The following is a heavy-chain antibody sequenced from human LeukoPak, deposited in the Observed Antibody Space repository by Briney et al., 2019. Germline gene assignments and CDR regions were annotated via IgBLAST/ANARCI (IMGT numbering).Heavy chain of an antibody. CDR2: ISSSSSNI. D-gene: IGHD1-26*01. CDR1: GFIFSTYS. Sequence: GGPLRLFCGASGFIFSTYSMNCVRQAPGKGLEWLSYISSSSSNIYYADSVKGRFTISRDNARNSLYLQMNGLRAEDTAVYYCARVTVGATADYFDYWGQGTLVTVSS. CDR3: ARVTVGATADYFDY. V-gene: IGHV3-48*01. J-gene: IGHJ4*02.